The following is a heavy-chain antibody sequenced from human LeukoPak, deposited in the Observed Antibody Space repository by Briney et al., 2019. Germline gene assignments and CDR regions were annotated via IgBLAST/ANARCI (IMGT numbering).Heavy chain of an antibody. V-gene: IGHV3-13*01. J-gene: IGHJ6*04. CDR2: IGTAGDT. Sequence: GGSLRLSCAASGFTFSSYDMHWVRQATGKGLEWVSAIGTAGDTYYPGSVKGRFTISRENAKNSLYLQMNSLRAGDTAVYYCARGKAFGGVVDVWGKGTTVTVSS. CDR3: ARGKAFGGVVDV. D-gene: IGHD3-16*01. CDR1: GFTFSSYD.